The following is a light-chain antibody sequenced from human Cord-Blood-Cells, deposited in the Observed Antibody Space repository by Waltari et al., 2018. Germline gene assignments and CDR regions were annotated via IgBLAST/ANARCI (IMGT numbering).Light chain of an antibody. CDR1: QSVSSSY. Sequence: IVLTLSPGTMSLSPRERDTLSCRASQSVSSSYLAWYQQKPGQAPTLLIYGASSRATGIPDRFSGSGSGTDFTLTISRLEPEDFAVYYCQQYGSSPLSFGQGTKVEIK. J-gene: IGKJ1*01. CDR2: GAS. V-gene: IGKV3-20*01. CDR3: QQYGSSPLS.